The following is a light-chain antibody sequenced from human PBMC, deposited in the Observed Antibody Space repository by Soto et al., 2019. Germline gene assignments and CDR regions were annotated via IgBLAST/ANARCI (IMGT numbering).Light chain of an antibody. V-gene: IGKV4-1*01. J-gene: IGKJ1*01. Sequence: DIVMTQSPDSLAVSLGERATINCKSSQSVLYSSNNKNYLAWYQQKPGQPPKLLIYWASTRESGVPDRFSGSGSGIDFTLSISSLQAEDVAVYYWQQYYSTRTWTFGQGTKVESK. CDR2: WAS. CDR3: QQYYSTRTWT. CDR1: QSVLYSSNNKNY.